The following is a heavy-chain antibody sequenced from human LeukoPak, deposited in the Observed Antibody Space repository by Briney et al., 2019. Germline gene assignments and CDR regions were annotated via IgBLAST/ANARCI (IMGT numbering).Heavy chain of an antibody. J-gene: IGHJ4*02. CDR3: ARGTPSGWYGTAY. Sequence: ASVKVSCKASGYTFTSYDINWVRQATGQGLEWMGWMNPNSGDTGYAQKFQGRVTMTRNTSLSTAYMELSSLRYEDTAVYNCARGTPSGWYGTAYWGQGTLVTVSS. D-gene: IGHD6-19*01. V-gene: IGHV1-8*01. CDR1: GYTFTSYD. CDR2: MNPNSGDT.